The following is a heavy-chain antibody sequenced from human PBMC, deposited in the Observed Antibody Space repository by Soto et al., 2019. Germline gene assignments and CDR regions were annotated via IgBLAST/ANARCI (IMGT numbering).Heavy chain of an antibody. D-gene: IGHD2-21*02. Sequence: QVQLVQSGAEVKKPGASVKVSCKASGYTFTSYDINWVRQATGQGLEWMGWMNPNSSNTGYAQKFQGRVTMTRNTSISTAYMELSSLRSEDTGVYYCARGRFRGGNSVAYFDYWGQGTLVTVSS. CDR2: MNPNSSNT. V-gene: IGHV1-8*01. CDR1: GYTFTSYD. CDR3: ARGRFRGGNSVAYFDY. J-gene: IGHJ4*02.